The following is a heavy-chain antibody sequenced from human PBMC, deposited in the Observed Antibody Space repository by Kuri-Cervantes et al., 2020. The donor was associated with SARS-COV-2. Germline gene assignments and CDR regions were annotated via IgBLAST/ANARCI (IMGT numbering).Heavy chain of an antibody. CDR1: GDSLNSHY. V-gene: IGHV4-59*11. CDR2: IYYGGNT. J-gene: IGHJ4*02. D-gene: IGHD1-14*01. CDR3: ARDSDLLEPSFDY. Sequence: SETLSLTCSVSGDSLNSHYWSWIRQPPGKGLEWVGYIYYGGNTKYNPSLKTRVTISGDTSKNQFSLEVRSVTAADTAVYYCARDSDLLEPSFDYWGQGTLVTVSS.